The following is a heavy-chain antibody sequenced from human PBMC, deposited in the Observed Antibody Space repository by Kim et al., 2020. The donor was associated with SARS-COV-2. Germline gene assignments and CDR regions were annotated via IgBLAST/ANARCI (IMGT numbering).Heavy chain of an antibody. V-gene: IGHV4-39*01. CDR3: ARQVVSGSYEFDY. Sequence: YHQSPKSRVTISVDTSKNQFSLKLSSVTAADTAVYYCARQVVSGSYEFDYWGQGTLVTVSS. J-gene: IGHJ4*02. D-gene: IGHD5-12*01.